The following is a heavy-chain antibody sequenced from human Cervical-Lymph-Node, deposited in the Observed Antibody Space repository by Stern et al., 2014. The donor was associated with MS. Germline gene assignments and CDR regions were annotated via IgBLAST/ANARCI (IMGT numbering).Heavy chain of an antibody. D-gene: IGHD6-13*01. CDR3: AADQGAAALDY. CDR1: GFTFTSSA. V-gene: IGHV1-58*01. CDR2: IVVDSGNT. Sequence: HLVESGPEVKKPGTSVKVSCKASGFTFTSSAVQWVRQARGQRLEWIGWIVVDSGNTNYAQKFQERVTITRDMSTSTAYMELSSLRSEDTAVYYCAADQGAAALDYWGQGTLVTVYS. J-gene: IGHJ4*02.